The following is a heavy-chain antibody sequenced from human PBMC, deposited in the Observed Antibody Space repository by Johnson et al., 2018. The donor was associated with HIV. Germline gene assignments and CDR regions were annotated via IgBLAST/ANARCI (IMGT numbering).Heavy chain of an antibody. CDR2: ISYDGSNK. V-gene: IGHV3-30-3*01. D-gene: IGHD2-15*01. CDR1: GFTFSSYA. J-gene: IGHJ3*02. Sequence: QVQLVESGGGVVQPGRSLRLSCAASGFTFSSYAMHWVRQAPGKGLEWVAVISYDGSNKYYADSVKGRFTISRDNSKNTLYLQMNSLRAEDTAVYYCARDGLAANAFYIWGQWTVVTVSS. CDR3: ARDGLAANAFYI.